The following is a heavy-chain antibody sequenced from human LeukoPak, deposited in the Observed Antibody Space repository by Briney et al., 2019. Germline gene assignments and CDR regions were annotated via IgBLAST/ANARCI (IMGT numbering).Heavy chain of an antibody. J-gene: IGHJ4*02. V-gene: IGHV1-18*04. D-gene: IGHD3-22*01. Sequence: VASVKVSCKASGYTFTAYYLHWVRQAPGQGLEWMGWISAYNGNTNYAQKLQGRVTMTTDTSTRTAYMEVRSLRSDDTDVYYCARGYYDSSGYPLDYWGQGTLVTVSS. CDR2: ISAYNGNT. CDR1: GYTFTAYY. CDR3: ARGYYDSSGYPLDY.